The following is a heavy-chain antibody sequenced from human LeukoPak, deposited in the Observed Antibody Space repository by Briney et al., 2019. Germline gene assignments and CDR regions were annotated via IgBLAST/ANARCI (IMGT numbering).Heavy chain of an antibody. CDR1: GFTFSSYS. CDR3: ARGPSSRSVRLDY. CDR2: INHSGST. D-gene: IGHD6-6*01. J-gene: IGHJ4*02. V-gene: IGHV4-34*01. Sequence: GSLRLSCAASGFTFSSYSMNWVRQPPGKGLEWIGEINHSGSTNYNPSLKSRVTISVDTSKNQFSLKLSSVTAADTAVYYCARGPSSRSVRLDYWGQGTLVTVSS.